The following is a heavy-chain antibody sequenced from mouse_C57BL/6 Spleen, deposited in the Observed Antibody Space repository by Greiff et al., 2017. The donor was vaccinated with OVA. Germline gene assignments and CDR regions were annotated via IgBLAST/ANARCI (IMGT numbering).Heavy chain of an antibody. CDR2: INPSTGGT. CDR3: ARSSEVYCAMDY. CDR1: GYSFTGYY. Sequence: EVQLQQSGPELVKPGASVKISCKASGYSFTGYYMNWVKQSPEKSLEWIGEINPSTGGTTYNQKFKAKATLTVDQSSSTAYMQLKSLTSEDSAVDYCARSSEVYCAMDYWGQGTSVTVSS. J-gene: IGHJ4*01. V-gene: IGHV1-42*01.